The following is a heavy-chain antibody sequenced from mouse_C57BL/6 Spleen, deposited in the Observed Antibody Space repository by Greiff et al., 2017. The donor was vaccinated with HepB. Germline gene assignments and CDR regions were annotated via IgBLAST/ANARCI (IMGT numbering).Heavy chain of an antibody. Sequence: LVESGAELVRPGTSVKVSCKASGYAFTNYLIEWVKQRPGQGLEWIGVINPGSGGTNYNEKFKGKATLTADKSSSTAYMKRSSLTSEDSAVYFCARSLYDYDEGWFAYWGQGTLVTVSA. J-gene: IGHJ3*01. V-gene: IGHV1-54*01. CDR2: INPGSGGT. D-gene: IGHD2-4*01. CDR1: GYAFTNYL. CDR3: ARSLYDYDEGWFAY.